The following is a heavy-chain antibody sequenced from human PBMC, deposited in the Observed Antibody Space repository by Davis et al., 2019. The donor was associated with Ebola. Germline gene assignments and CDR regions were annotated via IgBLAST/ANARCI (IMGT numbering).Heavy chain of an antibody. CDR3: ARTVQAFDY. CDR1: GFSFSRYS. V-gene: IGHV3-21*01. CDR2: ISSSSSYI. Sequence: GESLKISCAASGFSFSRYSMNWVRQAPGKGLEWVSSISSSSSYIYYADSVKGRFTISRDNAKNSLYLQMNSLRAEDTAVYYCARTVQAFDYWGQGTLVTVSS. D-gene: IGHD1-1*01. J-gene: IGHJ4*02.